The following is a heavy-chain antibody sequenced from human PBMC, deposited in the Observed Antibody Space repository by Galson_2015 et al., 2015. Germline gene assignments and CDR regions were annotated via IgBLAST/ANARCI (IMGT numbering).Heavy chain of an antibody. V-gene: IGHV4-59*01. Sequence: LSLTCTVSGGSISGYYWSWIRQPPGKGLEWIGYIYYSGSTSYNPSLKSRVTMSVDTSKNQFFLNLNSVTAADTAVYYCARQGSSCSNCLGYWGQGTLVTVSS. CDR2: IYYSGST. J-gene: IGHJ4*02. D-gene: IGHD6-13*01. CDR3: ARQGSSCSNCLGY. CDR1: GGSISGYY.